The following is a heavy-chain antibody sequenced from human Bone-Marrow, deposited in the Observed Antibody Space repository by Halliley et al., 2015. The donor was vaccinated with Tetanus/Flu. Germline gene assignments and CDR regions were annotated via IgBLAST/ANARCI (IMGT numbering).Heavy chain of an antibody. J-gene: IGHJ2*01. CDR2: IYPGDSDT. CDR1: GYNFANYW. CDR3: ATRVRDGHNFFGWFFDL. Sequence: QLVQSGAEVKKPGESLKISCKASGYNFANYWIGWVRQMPGKGLEWMGIIYPGDSDTTYSPSFQGQVTISADKSISTAYLHWSSLQASGPAMFFWATRVRDGHNFFGWFFDLWGRGPLVPVSS. V-gene: IGHV5-51*01. D-gene: IGHD3-3*01.